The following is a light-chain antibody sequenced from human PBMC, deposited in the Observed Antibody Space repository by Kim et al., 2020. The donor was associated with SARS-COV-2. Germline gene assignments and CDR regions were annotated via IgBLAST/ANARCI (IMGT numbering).Light chain of an antibody. Sequence: EIVMTQSPATLSVSPGERATLSCRASQSVSSDLAWYQQIPGQAPRLLIYGASTRATGVPARFSGSGSGTEFTLTISSLQSEDFAVYYCHQYNNWHAFGQGTKLEIK. CDR2: GAS. V-gene: IGKV3-15*01. CDR1: QSVSSD. CDR3: HQYNNWHA. J-gene: IGKJ2*01.